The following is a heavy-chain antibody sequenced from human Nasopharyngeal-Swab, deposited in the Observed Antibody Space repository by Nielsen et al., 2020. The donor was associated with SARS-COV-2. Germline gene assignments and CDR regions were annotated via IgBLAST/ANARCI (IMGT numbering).Heavy chain of an antibody. J-gene: IGHJ4*02. CDR2: IRGTSGYK. V-gene: IGHV3-21*01. Sequence: GGSLRLSCAASGFTFSTYSMNWVRQVPGKGLEWVSFIRGTSGYKNYADSVKGRFTISRDNVKKSLYLQMNSLRAEDTAVYYCASERSSRLGEGTFDYWGQGTLVTVSS. CDR3: ASERSSRLGEGTFDY. CDR1: GFTFSTYS. D-gene: IGHD3-16*01.